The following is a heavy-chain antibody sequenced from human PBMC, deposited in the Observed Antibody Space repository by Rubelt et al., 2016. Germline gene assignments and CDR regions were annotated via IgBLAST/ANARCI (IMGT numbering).Heavy chain of an antibody. V-gene: IGHV1-69*01. CDR2: IIPVFGTA. J-gene: IGHJ4*02. D-gene: IGHD3-22*01. CDR3: ARDRNYYDSSGYPDY. Sequence: WVRQAPGQGLEWMGGIIPVFGTANYAQKFQGRITMTADESTSTAYMELSSLRSDDTAVYYCARDRNYYDSSGYPDYWGQGTLVTVSS.